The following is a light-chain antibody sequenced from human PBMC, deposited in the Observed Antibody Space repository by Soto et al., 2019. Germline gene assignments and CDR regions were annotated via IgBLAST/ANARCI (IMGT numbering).Light chain of an antibody. CDR1: QSVGSS. V-gene: IGKV3-15*01. Sequence: EIVMTQSPATLSVSPGERATLSCRASQSVGSSLAWYQHKPGQAPRLVIYGASTRATGTPARFSGSGSGTGFTLTIGSRQSEDFPVYSGQQYYYGPLTFGGGPRWRSN. CDR2: GAS. CDR3: QQYYYGPLT. J-gene: IGKJ4*01.